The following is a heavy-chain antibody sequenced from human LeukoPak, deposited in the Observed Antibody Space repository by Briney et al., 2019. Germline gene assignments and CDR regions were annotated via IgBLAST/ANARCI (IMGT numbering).Heavy chain of an antibody. J-gene: IGHJ6*02. CDR2: ISAYNGNT. CDR3: ARGRGSGYYYYYYGMDV. Sequence: ASVKVSCKASGYTFTSYGISWVRQAPGQGLAWMGWISAYNGNTNYAQKLQGRVTMTTDTSTSTAYMELRSLRSDDTAVYYCARGRGSGYYYYYYGMDVWGQGTTVTVSS. CDR1: GYTFTSYG. D-gene: IGHD3-10*01. V-gene: IGHV1-18*01.